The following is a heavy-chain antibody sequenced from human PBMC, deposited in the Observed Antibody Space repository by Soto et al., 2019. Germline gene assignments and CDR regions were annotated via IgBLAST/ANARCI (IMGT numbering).Heavy chain of an antibody. D-gene: IGHD1-1*01. V-gene: IGHV4-34*01. CDR2: INHSGST. Sequence: QVQLQQWGAGLLKPSETLSLTCAVYGGSFSGYYWSWIRQPPGKGLEWIGEINHSGSTNYNPSPQRRLHLTVHTSKNQFSLKLSSVPAADTAVYYCATLEHVYYYYYYGMDVWGQGTTVTVSS. CDR1: GGSFSGYY. CDR3: ATLEHVYYYYYYGMDV. J-gene: IGHJ6*02.